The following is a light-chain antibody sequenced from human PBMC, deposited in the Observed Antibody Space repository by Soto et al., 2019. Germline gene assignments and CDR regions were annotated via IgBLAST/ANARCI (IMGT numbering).Light chain of an antibody. Sequence: QSALTQPASVSGSPGQSITISCTGTSSDVGGYNYVSWYQQHPGKAPKLMIYEVTNRPSGVSNRFSGSKSGNTASLTISGLRGEAEAYYSRTTYTSSRPLWVFGGGPK. CDR1: SSDVGGYNY. CDR2: EVT. V-gene: IGLV2-14*01. J-gene: IGLJ3*02. CDR3: TTYTSSRPLWV.